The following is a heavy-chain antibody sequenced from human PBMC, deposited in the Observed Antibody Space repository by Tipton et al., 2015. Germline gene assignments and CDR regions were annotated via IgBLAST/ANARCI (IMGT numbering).Heavy chain of an antibody. CDR2: IHHSGST. J-gene: IGHJ4*02. Sequence: GLVKPSETLSLTWNVSGGSISSSSYYWGLIRQPPGKGLEWIGTIHHSGSTSYNPSLTSRVTISVDTSKNQFSLKLSSVTAADTAVYYCARLLLTGIGERGYFDYWGQGTLVTVSS. CDR1: GGSISSSSYY. CDR3: ARLLLTGIGERGYFDY. D-gene: IGHD3-9*01. V-gene: IGHV4-39*01.